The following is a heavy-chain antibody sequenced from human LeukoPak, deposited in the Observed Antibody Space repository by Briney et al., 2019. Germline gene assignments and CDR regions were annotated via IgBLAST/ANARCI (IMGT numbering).Heavy chain of an antibody. CDR1: GGSISSGGYY. CDR2: IYYSGST. D-gene: IGHD3-9*01. CDR3: AREINRYDILTGYYASYFDY. V-gene: IGHV4-31*03. J-gene: IGHJ4*02. Sequence: IPSQTLSLTCTVSGGSISSGGYYWSWIRQHPGKGLEWIGYIYYSGSTYYNPSLKSRVTISVDTSKNQFSLKLSSVTAADTAVYYCAREINRYDILTGYYASYFDYWGQGTLVTVSS.